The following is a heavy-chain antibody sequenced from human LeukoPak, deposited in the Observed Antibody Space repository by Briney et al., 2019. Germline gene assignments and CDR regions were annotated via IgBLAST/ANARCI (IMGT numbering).Heavy chain of an antibody. D-gene: IGHD6-13*01. CDR2: IISSSSYI. CDR1: GLTFSSYS. V-gene: IGHV3-21*01. Sequence: GGSLRLSCAASGLTFSSYSMNWVRQAPGEGLEWVSSIISSSSYIYYADSVKGQFTISRDNAKTSLYLQMNSLRAEDTAVYYCARDSHTLIAAAHWFDPWGQGTLVTVSS. CDR3: ARDSHTLIAAAHWFDP. J-gene: IGHJ5*02.